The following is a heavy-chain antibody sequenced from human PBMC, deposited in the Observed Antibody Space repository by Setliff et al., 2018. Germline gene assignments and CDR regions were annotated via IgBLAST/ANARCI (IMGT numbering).Heavy chain of an antibody. CDR2: MYYSEIT. Sequence: PSETLSLTCTVSGGSISTHYWSWIRRPPGKGLEWVGYMYYSEITKYNPSLESRVTISVDTSKNQFSLNLTSVTAADTAVYYCARGLAVNRFDPWGQGTLVTVSS. CDR3: ARGLAVNRFDP. J-gene: IGHJ5*02. D-gene: IGHD3-16*01. V-gene: IGHV4-59*11. CDR1: GGSISTHY.